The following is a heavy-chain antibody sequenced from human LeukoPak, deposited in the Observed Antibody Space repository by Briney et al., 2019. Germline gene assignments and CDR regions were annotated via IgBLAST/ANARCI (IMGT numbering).Heavy chain of an antibody. J-gene: IGHJ4*02. V-gene: IGHV3-53*01. Sequence: PGGSLRLSCVVSGFTVSNNYMSWVRQAPRKGLEWVSLIYSGGSTYYADSVKGRFTISRDNSKNTLYLQMNSLRAEDTAVYYCARTSSGWYWHFDYWGQGTLVTVSS. CDR2: IYSGGST. CDR3: ARTSSGWYWHFDY. D-gene: IGHD6-19*01. CDR1: GFTVSNNY.